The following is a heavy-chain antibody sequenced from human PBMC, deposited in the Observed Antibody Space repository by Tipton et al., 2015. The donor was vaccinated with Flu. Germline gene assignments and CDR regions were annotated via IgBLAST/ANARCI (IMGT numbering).Heavy chain of an antibody. Sequence: TLSLTCAVSGDSISSDYYWGWIRQPPGKGLEWIGNIHRSGSSYHNPSLNSRVTMSVDTSNNHFSLRLSSVTAADTALYYCARTPLTPWGMSDVWGQGTTVTVSS. V-gene: IGHV4-38-2*01. D-gene: IGHD2-8*01. CDR1: GDSISSDYY. CDR3: ARTPLTPWGMSDV. CDR2: IHRSGSS. J-gene: IGHJ6*02.